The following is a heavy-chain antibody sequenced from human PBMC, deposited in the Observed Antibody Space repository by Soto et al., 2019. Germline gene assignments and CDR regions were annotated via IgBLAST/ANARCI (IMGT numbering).Heavy chain of an antibody. D-gene: IGHD3-22*01. CDR1: GLTVNNYA. Sequence: GGSLRLSCSVSGLTVNNYAFHWVRQAPGKGLEWVAVISNDGNNKYYADSARGRFTISRDNSNNTLYLQMNSPRPEDTAVYYCARDMGPGYYYFDSSGYFFDHWGQGALVTVS. J-gene: IGHJ4*02. CDR3: ARDMGPGYYYFDSSGYFFDH. CDR2: ISNDGNNK. V-gene: IGHV3-30*01.